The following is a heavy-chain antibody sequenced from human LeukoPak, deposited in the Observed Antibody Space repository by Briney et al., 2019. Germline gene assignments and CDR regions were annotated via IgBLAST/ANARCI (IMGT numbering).Heavy chain of an antibody. J-gene: IGHJ4*02. Sequence: GGSLRLSCAASGFTVSSNYMSWVRQAPGKGLEWVSVIYSCGSTYYADSVKGRFTISRDNSKNTLYLQMNSLRAEDTAVYYCARSRPGTTIFGHWGQGTLVTVSS. CDR2: IYSCGST. V-gene: IGHV3-66*03. CDR1: GFTVSSNY. CDR3: ARSRPGTTIFGH. D-gene: IGHD3-3*01.